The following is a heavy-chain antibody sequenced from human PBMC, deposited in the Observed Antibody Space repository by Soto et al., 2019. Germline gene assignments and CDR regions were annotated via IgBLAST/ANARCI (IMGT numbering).Heavy chain of an antibody. D-gene: IGHD2-2*01. V-gene: IGHV1-69*13. CDR2: IIPIFGTA. CDR1: GVALSCYA. J-gene: IGHJ6*02. Sequence: GASVKVTCKASGVALSCYAMSWVRQSPGQGLEWMGGIIPIFGTANYAQKFQGRVTITADESTSTAYMELSSLRSEDTAVYYCARHVPAAGYYYGMDVWGQGTTVTVSS. CDR3: ARHVPAAGYYYGMDV.